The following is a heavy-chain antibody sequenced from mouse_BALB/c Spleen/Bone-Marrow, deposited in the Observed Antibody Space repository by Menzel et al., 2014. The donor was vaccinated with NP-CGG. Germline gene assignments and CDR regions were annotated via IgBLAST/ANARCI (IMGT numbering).Heavy chain of an antibody. Sequence: EVKLMESGPSVVKPSQPLSLTCSVTGDSITSGFWNWIRKFPGNKLGYMGYISYSGTTYYNPSLKSRISFTRDTSKNQYYLQLISVTTEDTATYFCARWDFGNHYAMDYWGQGTSVTVSS. D-gene: IGHD2-1*01. J-gene: IGHJ4*01. V-gene: IGHV3-8*02. CDR3: ARWDFGNHYAMDY. CDR2: ISYSGTT. CDR1: GDSITSGF.